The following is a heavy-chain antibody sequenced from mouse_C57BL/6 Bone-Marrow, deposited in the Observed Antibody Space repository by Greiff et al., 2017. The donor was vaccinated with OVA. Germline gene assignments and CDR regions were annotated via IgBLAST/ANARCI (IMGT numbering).Heavy chain of an antibody. J-gene: IGHJ3*01. CDR1: GFSLTSYG. Sequence: VHLVESGPGLVQPSQSLSITCTVSGFSLTSYGVHWVRQSPGKGLEWLGVIWSGGSTDYNAAFISRLSISKDNSKSQVFFKMNSLQADDTAIYYCASLYYGYDEGLAYWGQGTLVTVSA. CDR3: ASLYYGYDEGLAY. V-gene: IGHV2-2*01. CDR2: IWSGGST. D-gene: IGHD2-2*01.